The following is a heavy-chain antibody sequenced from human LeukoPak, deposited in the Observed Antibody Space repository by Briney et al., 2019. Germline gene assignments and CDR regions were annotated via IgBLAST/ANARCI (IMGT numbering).Heavy chain of an antibody. Sequence: SETLSLTCTVSAGSISNYYWSWIRQPPGKGLEWIGYISYSGSTNYNPSLKSRVTISVDTSKNQFSLKPSSVTAADTAVYYCARDFDSSGYYDYWGQGTLVTVSS. CDR3: ARDFDSSGYYDY. J-gene: IGHJ4*02. CDR2: ISYSGST. V-gene: IGHV4-59*08. CDR1: AGSISNYY. D-gene: IGHD3-22*01.